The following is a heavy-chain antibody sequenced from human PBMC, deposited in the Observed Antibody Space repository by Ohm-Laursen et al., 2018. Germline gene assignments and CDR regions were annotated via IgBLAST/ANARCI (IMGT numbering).Heavy chain of an antibody. CDR2: ISGSGDRT. CDR1: GITFSSFA. CDR3: AKDVVVVTVGALNWYFDL. J-gene: IGHJ2*01. D-gene: IGHD2-21*02. Sequence: SLRLSCAAFGITFSSFAMSWVRQAPGKGLEWVSAISGSGDRTYYRDSVKGRFTISRDNSKNTLYLQMNTLRAEDTAVYFCAKDVVVVTVGALNWYFDLWGRGTLVTVSS. V-gene: IGHV3-23*01.